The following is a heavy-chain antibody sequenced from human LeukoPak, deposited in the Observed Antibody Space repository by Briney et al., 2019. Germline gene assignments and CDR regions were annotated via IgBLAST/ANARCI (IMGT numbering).Heavy chain of an antibody. CDR2: ISRSGSPI. Sequence: GGSLRLSCAASGFTFSSYEMNWVRQAPGKGLEWVSYISRSGSPIYYADSVKGRITISRDNAKNSLYLRMNSLSAEDTAFYYCARGRVGATGFDYWGQGTLVTVSS. CDR1: GFTFSSYE. V-gene: IGHV3-48*03. J-gene: IGHJ4*02. D-gene: IGHD1-26*01. CDR3: ARGRVGATGFDY.